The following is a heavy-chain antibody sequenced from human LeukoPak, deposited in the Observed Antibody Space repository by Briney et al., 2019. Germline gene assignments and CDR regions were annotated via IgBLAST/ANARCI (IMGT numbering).Heavy chain of an antibody. J-gene: IGHJ6*02. CDR2: IIPIFGTA. CDR1: GGTFSSYA. V-gene: IGHV1-69*13. D-gene: IGHD2-2*01. CDR3: ARHIVVVPAARKDYYYYGMDV. Sequence: SVKVSCKASGGTFSSYAISWVRQAPGQGLEWMGGIIPIFGTANYAQKFQGRVTITADESTSTAYMELSSLRSEDTAVYYCARHIVVVPAARKDYYYYGMDVWGQGTTVTVS.